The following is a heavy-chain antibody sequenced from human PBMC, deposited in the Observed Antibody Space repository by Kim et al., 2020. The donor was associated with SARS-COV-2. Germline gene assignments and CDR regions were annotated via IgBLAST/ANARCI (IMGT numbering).Heavy chain of an antibody. Sequence: GYEDSEKARFTIDRDNAKNSLYLQMDRLRAEDTALYHCARKNFYRTYDSWGQGTLVTVS. D-gene: IGHD1-7*01. V-gene: IGHV3-20*01. CDR3: ARKNFYRTYDS. J-gene: IGHJ4*02.